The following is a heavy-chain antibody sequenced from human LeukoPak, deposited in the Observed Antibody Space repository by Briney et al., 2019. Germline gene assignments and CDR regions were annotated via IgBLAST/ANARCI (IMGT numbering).Heavy chain of an antibody. D-gene: IGHD3/OR15-3a*01. CDR3: ATSLDDAFDV. Sequence: SETLSLTCAVSGVSVSSGGYSGSWIRQPPGKGLEWMGYIDHSGTTNYEPSLKSRVTISMDRSKNQGSLRLNSRPAADTAVYYCATSLDDAFDVWGQGTMVTVSS. CDR2: IDHSGTT. CDR1: GVSVSSGGYS. V-gene: IGHV4-30-2*01. J-gene: IGHJ3*01.